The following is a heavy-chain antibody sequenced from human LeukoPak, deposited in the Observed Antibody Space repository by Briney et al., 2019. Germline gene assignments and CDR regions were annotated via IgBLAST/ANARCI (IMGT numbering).Heavy chain of an antibody. D-gene: IGHD1-7*01. V-gene: IGHV1-69*05. CDR3: ARDGGITGTTGYF. J-gene: IGHJ4*02. CDR1: GGTFSSYA. Sequence: SVKVSCKASGGTFSSYAISWVRQAPGQGLEWMGGINPIFGTANYAQRFQGRVTITTDESTSTAYMELSSLRSEDTAVYYCARDGGITGTTGYFWGQGTLVTVPS. CDR2: INPIFGTA.